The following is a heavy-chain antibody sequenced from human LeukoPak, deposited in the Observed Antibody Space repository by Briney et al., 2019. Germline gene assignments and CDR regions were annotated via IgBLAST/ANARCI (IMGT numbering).Heavy chain of an antibody. J-gene: IGHJ4*02. V-gene: IGHV3-23*01. CDR3: AKDPYRASSGLVDY. CDR2: ISASGGST. D-gene: IGHD5-12*01. CDR1: GFTFNNYA. Sequence: GGSLRLSCAASGFTFNNYAMSWVRQAPGKGLEWVSDISASGGSTDYADSVKGRFTISRDNSKNTLHLQMNSLRAEDTAIYYCAKDPYRASSGLVDYWGQGTLVTVSS.